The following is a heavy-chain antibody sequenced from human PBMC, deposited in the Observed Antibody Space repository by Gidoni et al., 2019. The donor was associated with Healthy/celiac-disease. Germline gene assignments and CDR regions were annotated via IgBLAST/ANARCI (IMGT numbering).Heavy chain of an antibody. CDR1: GFTFSSYG. CDR3: AKALTVTTHYYYYGMDV. J-gene: IGHJ6*02. D-gene: IGHD4-17*01. CDR2: ISYNGSNK. Sequence: CPVSGFTFSSYGMHWVRQAPGKGLEWVAVISYNGSNKYYADSVKGRFTISRDNSKNTLYLQMNSLRAEVTAVYYCAKALTVTTHYYYYGMDVWGQGTTVTVSS. V-gene: IGHV3-30*18.